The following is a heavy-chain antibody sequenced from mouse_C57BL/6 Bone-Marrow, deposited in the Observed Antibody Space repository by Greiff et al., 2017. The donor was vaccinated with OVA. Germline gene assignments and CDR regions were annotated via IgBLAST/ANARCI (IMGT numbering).Heavy chain of an antibody. CDR2: ISSGGSYT. V-gene: IGHV5-6*01. D-gene: IGHD2-4*01. Sequence: VQLKESGGGLVKPGGSLKLSCAASGFTFSSYGMSWVRQTPDKRLEWVATISSGGSYTYYPDSVKGRFTISRDNAKNTLYLQMSSLKSEDTAMYYCATPIYYDYSYWGQGTLVTVSA. J-gene: IGHJ3*01. CDR3: ATPIYYDYSY. CDR1: GFTFSSYG.